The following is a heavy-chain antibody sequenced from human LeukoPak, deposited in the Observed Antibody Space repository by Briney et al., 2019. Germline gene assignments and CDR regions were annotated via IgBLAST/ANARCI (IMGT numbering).Heavy chain of an antibody. CDR1: GFTFSSYG. CDR3: ARGYDSNLDYYYYMDV. D-gene: IGHD3-16*01. V-gene: IGHV3-30*03. J-gene: IGHJ6*03. CDR2: ISPDGSGK. Sequence: GGSLRLSCAASGFTFSSYGMHWVRQAPGKGLEWVAVISPDGSGKNYVDSVEGRFTISRDNSKNTLYVQMNSLRAEDTAVYFCARGYDSNLDYYYYMDVWGKGTTVTVSS.